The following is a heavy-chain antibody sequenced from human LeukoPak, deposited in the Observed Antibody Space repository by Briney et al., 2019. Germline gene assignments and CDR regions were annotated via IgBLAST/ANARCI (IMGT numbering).Heavy chain of an antibody. D-gene: IGHD3-22*01. CDR2: MSSSSSYI. V-gene: IGHV3-21*01. Sequence: GGSLRLSCAASGFTFSSYSMNWVRQAPGKGLEWVSSMSSSSSYIYYADSVKGRFTISRDNAKNSLYLQMNSLRAEDTAVYYCARVDYDSSGYYYNYYYYYMDVWGKGTTVTVSS. CDR1: GFTFSSYS. J-gene: IGHJ6*03. CDR3: ARVDYDSSGYYYNYYYYYMDV.